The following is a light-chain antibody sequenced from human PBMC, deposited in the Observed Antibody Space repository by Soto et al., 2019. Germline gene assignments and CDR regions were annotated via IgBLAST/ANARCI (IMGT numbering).Light chain of an antibody. J-gene: IGKJ2*01. CDR2: RAS. CDR1: QTIRDNY. V-gene: IGKV3D-15*01. Sequence: VVLTQSPATLSVSPGERVTLSCRASQTIRDNYLAWYQQKPGQAPRLLIYRASGRATGIPDRFSGSGSGTEFTLTISSLQSGDLAVYYCQQYSSWYTFGQGTKLEIK. CDR3: QQYSSWYT.